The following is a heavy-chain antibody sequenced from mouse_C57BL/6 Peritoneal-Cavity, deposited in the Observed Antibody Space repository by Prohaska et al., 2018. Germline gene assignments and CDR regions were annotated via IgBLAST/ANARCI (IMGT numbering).Heavy chain of an antibody. Sequence: EVQLVESGGGLVKPGGSLKLSCAASGFTFSSYAMSWVRQTPEKRLGWVATISDGGSYTYYPENVKGRFTISRDNAKNNLYLQMSHLKSEDTAMYYCARLGRAYWGQGTLVTVSA. CDR2: ISDGGSYT. J-gene: IGHJ3*01. CDR3: ARLGRAY. CDR1: GFTFSSYA. V-gene: IGHV5-4*01. D-gene: IGHD4-1*01.